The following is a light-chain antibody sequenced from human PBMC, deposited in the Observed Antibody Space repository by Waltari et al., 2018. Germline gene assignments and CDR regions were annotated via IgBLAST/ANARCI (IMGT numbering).Light chain of an antibody. Sequence: DIQMTQSPSSLSASVGDRVTFPCRASQGISSWLAWYQQKPRKAPKLLIYKASSLQSGVPSRFSGSGSGTDFTLTISSLQPEDFATYYCQQYNSAPHSFGQGTKVEIK. CDR1: QGISSW. CDR2: KAS. V-gene: IGKV1-12*01. J-gene: IGKJ2*03. CDR3: QQYNSAPHS.